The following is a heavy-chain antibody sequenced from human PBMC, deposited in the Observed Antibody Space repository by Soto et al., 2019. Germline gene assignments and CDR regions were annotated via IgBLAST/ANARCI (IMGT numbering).Heavy chain of an antibody. V-gene: IGHV4-28*01. Sequence: QVQLQESGPGLVKPSDTLSLTCAVSGYSISSSNWWGWIRQPPGKRLEWIGYIYQSGSTYYNPSLKSRVTMSVDTSKNQFSLKLSSVTAVHSAVYYCARKGSGVYGMDVWGQGTTVSVSS. CDR3: ARKGSGVYGMDV. J-gene: IGHJ6*02. CDR2: IYQSGST. CDR1: GYSISSSNW. D-gene: IGHD3-10*01.